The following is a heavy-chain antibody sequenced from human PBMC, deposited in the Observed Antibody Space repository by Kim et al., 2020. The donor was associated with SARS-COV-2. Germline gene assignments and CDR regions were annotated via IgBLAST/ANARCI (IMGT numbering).Heavy chain of an antibody. CDR1: GGSFSGYY. CDR2: INHSGST. D-gene: IGHD5-18*01. J-gene: IGHJ5*02. V-gene: IGHV4-34*01. Sequence: SETLSLTCAVYGGSFSGYYWSWIRQRPGKGLEWIGEINHSGSTNYNPSLKRRVTISVDTSKHQFSLKLSSVTAADTAVYYCARGLLSSWLWKRGRREKTGNWFDPWGQGTLVTVSS. CDR3: ARGLLSSWLWKRGRREKTGNWFDP.